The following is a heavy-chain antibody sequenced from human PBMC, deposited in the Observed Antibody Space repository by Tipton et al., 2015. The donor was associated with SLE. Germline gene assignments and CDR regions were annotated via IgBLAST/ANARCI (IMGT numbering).Heavy chain of an antibody. V-gene: IGHV4-59*08. D-gene: IGHD6-13*01. J-gene: IGHJ3*02. Sequence: TLSLTCAVYGGSFSGYYWSWIRQPPGKGLEWIGYIYYSGSTNYNPSLKSRVTISVDTSKNQFSLKLSSVTAADTAVYYCATALAAAGTYAFDIWGQGTMVTVSS. CDR1: GGSFSGYY. CDR2: IYYSGST. CDR3: ATALAAAGTYAFDI.